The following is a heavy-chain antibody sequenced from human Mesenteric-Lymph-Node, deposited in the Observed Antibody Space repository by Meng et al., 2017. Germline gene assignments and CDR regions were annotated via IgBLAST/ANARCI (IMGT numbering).Heavy chain of an antibody. CDR1: GGSISSGSYY. Sequence: SETLSLTCTVSGGSISSGSYYWSWIRQPAGKGLEWIGRIYTSGSTNYNPSLKSRVTISLDTSKNQFSLKLSSVTAADTAVYYCASGPLFDYFDYWGQGTLVTVSS. V-gene: IGHV4-61*02. J-gene: IGHJ4*02. D-gene: IGHD2-21*01. CDR3: ASGPLFDYFDY. CDR2: IYTSGST.